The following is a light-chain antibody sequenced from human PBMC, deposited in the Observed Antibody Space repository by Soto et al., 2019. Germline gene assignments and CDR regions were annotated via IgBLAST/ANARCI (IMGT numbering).Light chain of an antibody. CDR2: WAS. J-gene: IGKJ1*01. Sequence: DIVMTQSPDSLAVSLGERATINCKSSQSVLYSSNNKNYFAWYQQKPGQPPKLLIYWASTRQSGVPDRFCGGGSGTDFTLTISSRQAEDVAVYYCQQYYSTPTWTFGQGTKVEIK. V-gene: IGKV4-1*01. CDR3: QQYYSTPTWT. CDR1: QSVLYSSNNKNY.